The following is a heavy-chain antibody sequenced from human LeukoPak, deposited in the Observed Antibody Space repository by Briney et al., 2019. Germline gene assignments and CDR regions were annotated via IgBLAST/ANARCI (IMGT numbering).Heavy chain of an antibody. CDR1: GFTVSSNY. CDR2: IYSGGST. CDR3: ARDYDFWSGHAVYFQH. J-gene: IGHJ1*01. D-gene: IGHD3-3*01. V-gene: IGHV3-53*01. Sequence: GGSLRLSCAASGFTVSSNYMSWVRQAPGKGLEWVSVIYSGGSTYYADSVKGRFTISRDNSKNTLYLQMNSLRAEDTAVYYCARDYDFWSGHAVYFQHWGQGTLVTVSS.